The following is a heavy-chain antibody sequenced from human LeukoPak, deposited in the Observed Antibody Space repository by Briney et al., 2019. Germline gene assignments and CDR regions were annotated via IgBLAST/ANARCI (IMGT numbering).Heavy chain of an antibody. J-gene: IGHJ3*02. CDR1: RYTFTRYG. CDR2: ISAYNGNT. CDR3: ARVRQVVICPVAFDI. V-gene: IGHV1-18*01. D-gene: IGHD3-22*01. Sequence: GSSVKVSCKASRYTFTRYGISWVRQAPGQGLEWMGWISAYNGNTKYAQKLQGRVTMTTDKSTRTAHMELRSLRCDDTAVYYCARVRQVVICPVAFDIWGQGTMVSVSS.